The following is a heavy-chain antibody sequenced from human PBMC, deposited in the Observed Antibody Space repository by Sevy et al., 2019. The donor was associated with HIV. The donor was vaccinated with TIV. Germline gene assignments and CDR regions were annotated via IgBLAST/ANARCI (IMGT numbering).Heavy chain of an antibody. CDR3: ARPSGGDPPYYYYYMDV. Sequence: GGSLRLSCAASGFTFSSYAMHWVRQAPGKGLEWVAVISYDGSNKYYADSVKGRFTISRDNSKNTLYLQMNSLGADDTAVYYCARPSGGDPPYYYYYMDVWGKGTTVTVSS. CDR1: GFTFSSYA. D-gene: IGHD2-21*01. V-gene: IGHV3-30-3*01. CDR2: ISYDGSNK. J-gene: IGHJ6*03.